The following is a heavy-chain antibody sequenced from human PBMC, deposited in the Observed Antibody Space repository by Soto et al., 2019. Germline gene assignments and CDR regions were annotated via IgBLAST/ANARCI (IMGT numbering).Heavy chain of an antibody. J-gene: IGHJ4*02. Sequence: EVQLLESGGGLVQPGGSLRLSCAASGFTFSSYAMSWVRQAPGKGLQWVSGISGSGGSTYYADSVKGRFTISRDNSKNTLYLHMNSLRAEDTAVYYCAKEAAVAGVHFDYWGQGTLVTVSS. CDR3: AKEAAVAGVHFDY. D-gene: IGHD6-19*01. CDR1: GFTFSSYA. CDR2: ISGSGGST. V-gene: IGHV3-23*01.